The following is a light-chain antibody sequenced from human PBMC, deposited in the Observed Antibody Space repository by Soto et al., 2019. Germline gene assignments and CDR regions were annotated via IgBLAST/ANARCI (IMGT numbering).Light chain of an antibody. CDR2: EVT. CDR1: SSDVGAYNH. CDR3: CTYAGHVPK. J-gene: IGLJ2*01. Sequence: QSVLTQPRSVSGSPGQSVTISCTGTSSDVGAYNHVSWYQQHPGKAPRLIIYEVTQRPSGVPDRFSGSKSGNTASLTISGLLPEDEAVYFCCTYAGHVPKFGGGTKLTVL. V-gene: IGLV2-11*01.